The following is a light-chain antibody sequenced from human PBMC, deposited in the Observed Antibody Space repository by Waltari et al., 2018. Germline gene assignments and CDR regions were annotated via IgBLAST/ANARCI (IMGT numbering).Light chain of an antibody. CDR2: HAY. Sequence: EVVLTQSPGTLSLSPGERATLACRASQSVSSFLAWYQQKPGQAPRLLIYHAYNRATGIPDMFSGSGSGTDFSLTISRLEPEDFAVYYCQNHERLPATFGQGTKVEI. CDR1: QSVSSF. CDR3: QNHERLPAT. V-gene: IGKV3-20*01. J-gene: IGKJ1*01.